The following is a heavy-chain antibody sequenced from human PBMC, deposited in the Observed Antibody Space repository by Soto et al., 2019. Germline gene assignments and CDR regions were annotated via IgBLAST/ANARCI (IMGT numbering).Heavy chain of an antibody. Sequence: QVQLQESGPGLVKPSQTLSLTCTVSGGSISSGGYYWSWIRQHPGKGLEWIGYIYYSGSTYYNPSLKSRVTISVDTSKNQFSLKLSSVTAADTAVYYCARDLRYCSSTSCYYRSGYYYYGMDVWGQGTTVTVSS. D-gene: IGHD2-2*01. J-gene: IGHJ6*02. V-gene: IGHV4-31*03. CDR1: GGSISSGGYY. CDR2: IYYSGST. CDR3: ARDLRYCSSTSCYYRSGYYYYGMDV.